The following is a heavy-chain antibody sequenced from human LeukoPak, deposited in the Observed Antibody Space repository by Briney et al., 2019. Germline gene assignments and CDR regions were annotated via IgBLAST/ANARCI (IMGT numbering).Heavy chain of an antibody. CDR3: TREVGEFRFDP. CDR2: IRSKAYGGTT. CDR1: GFTFGDYA. J-gene: IGHJ5*02. D-gene: IGHD3-10*01. Sequence: GGSLRLSCTASGFTFGDYAMSWFRQAPGKGLEWVGFIRSKAYGGTTEYAASVKGRFTISRDDSKSIAYLQMNSLKTEDTAVYYCTREVGEFRFDPWGQGTLVTVSS. V-gene: IGHV3-49*03.